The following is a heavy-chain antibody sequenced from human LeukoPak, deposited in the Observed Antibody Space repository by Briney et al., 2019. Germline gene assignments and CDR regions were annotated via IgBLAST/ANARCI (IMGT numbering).Heavy chain of an antibody. CDR2: IIPIFGTA. V-gene: IGHV1-69*05. D-gene: IGHD6-19*01. CDR1: GGTFSSYA. CDR3: ARDPWWEQWLVTAFDY. Sequence: SVKVSCKASGGTFSSYAISWVRQAPGQGLEWMGGIIPIFGTANYAQKFQGRVTITTDESTSTAYMELSSLRSEDTAVYYCARDPWWEQWLVTAFDYWGQGTLVTVSS. J-gene: IGHJ4*02.